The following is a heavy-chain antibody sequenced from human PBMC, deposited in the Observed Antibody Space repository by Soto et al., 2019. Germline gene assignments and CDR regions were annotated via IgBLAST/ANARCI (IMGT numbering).Heavy chain of an antibody. D-gene: IGHD6-19*01. CDR3: ARGKAVAAKSWFDP. CDR2: MNPNSGNT. CDR1: GYTFTSYD. Sequence: QVQLVQSGVEVKKPGASVKVSCKASGYTFTSYDINWVRQATGQGLEWMGWMNPNSGNTGYAQKFQGRVTMTRNTSISTAYMELSSLRSEDTAVYYCARGKAVAAKSWFDPWGQGTLVTVSS. V-gene: IGHV1-8*01. J-gene: IGHJ5*02.